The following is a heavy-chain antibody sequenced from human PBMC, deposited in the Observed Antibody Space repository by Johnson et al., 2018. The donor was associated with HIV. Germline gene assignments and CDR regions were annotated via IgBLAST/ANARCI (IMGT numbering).Heavy chain of an antibody. Sequence: EVQLVESGGGVVRPGGSLRLSCAASGFTVSSNYMSWVRQAPGKGLEWVSVIYTGGSTFYADSVKGRFTISKDNSKNTLYLQMNSLRAEDTAVYYCARSGGYPNAFDMWGQGTMVTVSS. CDR2: IYTGGST. D-gene: IGHD6-13*01. CDR1: GFTVSSNY. CDR3: ARSGGYPNAFDM. J-gene: IGHJ3*02. V-gene: IGHV3-66*01.